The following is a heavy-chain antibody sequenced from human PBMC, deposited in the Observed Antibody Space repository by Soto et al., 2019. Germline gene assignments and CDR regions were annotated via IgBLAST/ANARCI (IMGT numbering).Heavy chain of an antibody. Sequence: GGSLRLSFAALELTFSSYELNWFRQAPGKGLEWVSYISSSGSTIYYADSVKGRFTISRDNAKNSLYLQMNSLRAEDTAVYYCARDRSPFYYYYGMDVWGQGTTVTVSS. CDR3: ARDRSPFYYYYGMDV. CDR1: ELTFSSYE. CDR2: ISSSGSTI. V-gene: IGHV3-48*03. J-gene: IGHJ6*02.